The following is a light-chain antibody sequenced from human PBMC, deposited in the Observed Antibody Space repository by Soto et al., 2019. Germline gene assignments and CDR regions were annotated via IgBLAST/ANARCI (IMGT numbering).Light chain of an antibody. CDR2: EES. CDR3: CSYADGPSYI. CDR1: SSDVGGYNY. J-gene: IGLJ1*01. Sequence: QSALTQPASVSGSPGQSITISCTGTSSDVGGYNYVSWYQHHPGKAPKLMIYEESKRPSGISHRFSGSKSGNTASLTISGLQAEDEADYYCCSYADGPSYIFGTGTKLTVL. V-gene: IGLV2-14*01.